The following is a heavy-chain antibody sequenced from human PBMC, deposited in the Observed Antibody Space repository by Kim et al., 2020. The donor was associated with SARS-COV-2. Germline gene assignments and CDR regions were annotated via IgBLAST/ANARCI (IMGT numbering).Heavy chain of an antibody. CDR2: VDHTGDT. J-gene: IGHJ4*02. Sequence: SETLSLTCVVSGESLRGSYWTWIRQPPGKGLEWIGEVDHTGDTKYIPSLKSRVSISLGPSMNEVSLEMTSVTAADTAVYYCARGWYARGGTGGSVRWEHFDYWGPGTLVTVST. CDR1: GESLRGSY. D-gene: IGHD2-2*01. CDR3: ARGWYARGGTGGSVRWEHFDY. V-gene: IGHV4-34*01.